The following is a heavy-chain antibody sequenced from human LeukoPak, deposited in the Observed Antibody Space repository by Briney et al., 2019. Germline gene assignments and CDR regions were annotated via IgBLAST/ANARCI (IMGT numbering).Heavy chain of an antibody. Sequence: GGSLRLSCAASGFTFSSYAMHWVRQAPGKGLEWVAVISYDGSNKYYADSVKGQFTISRDNSKNTLYLQMNSLRAEDTAVYYCARDAITMVRGVIMDYYYYGMDVWGQGTTVTVSS. CDR1: GFTFSSYA. D-gene: IGHD3-10*01. V-gene: IGHV3-30*04. J-gene: IGHJ6*02. CDR2: ISYDGSNK. CDR3: ARDAITMVRGVIMDYYYYGMDV.